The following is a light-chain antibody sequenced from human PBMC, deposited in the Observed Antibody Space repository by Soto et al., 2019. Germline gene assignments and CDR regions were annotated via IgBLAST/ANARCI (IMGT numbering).Light chain of an antibody. V-gene: IGKV3-11*01. J-gene: IGKJ3*01. CDR3: QQRSNCPPLFT. CDR2: DAS. CDR1: QSVSSY. Sequence: EIVLTQSPATLSLSPGERATLSCRASQSVSSYLAWYQQKPGQAPRLLIYDASNRATGIPARFSGSGSGTDFTLTISSLAPEDYAVYYCQQRSNCPPLFTFGPGTKVDIK.